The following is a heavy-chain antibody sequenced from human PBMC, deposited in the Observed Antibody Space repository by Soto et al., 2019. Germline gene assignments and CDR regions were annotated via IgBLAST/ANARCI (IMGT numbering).Heavy chain of an antibody. CDR2: ISSSSSYI. CDR1: GFTFSSYS. D-gene: IGHD2-2*01. Sequence: GGSLRLSCAASGFTFSSYSMNWVRQAPGKGLEWVSSISSSSSYIYYADSVKGRFTISRDNAKNSLYLQMNSLRAEDTAGYYCARDFSGGYCSSTSCEGLRFDPWGQGTLVTVSS. J-gene: IGHJ5*02. CDR3: ARDFSGGYCSSTSCEGLRFDP. V-gene: IGHV3-21*01.